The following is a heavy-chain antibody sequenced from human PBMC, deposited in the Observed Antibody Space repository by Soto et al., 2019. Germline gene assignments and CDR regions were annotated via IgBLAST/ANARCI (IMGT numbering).Heavy chain of an antibody. J-gene: IGHJ1*01. CDR3: ARDRYYDDSSGYYYVEYFQH. CDR1: GGTFSSYA. Sequence: ASVKVSCKASGGTFSSYAISWVRQAPGQGLEWMGGIIPIFGTANYAQKFQGRVTITADESTSTAYMELRSLRSDDTAVYYCARDRYYDDSSGYYYVEYFQHWGQGTLVTVSS. CDR2: IIPIFGTA. D-gene: IGHD3-22*01. V-gene: IGHV1-69*13.